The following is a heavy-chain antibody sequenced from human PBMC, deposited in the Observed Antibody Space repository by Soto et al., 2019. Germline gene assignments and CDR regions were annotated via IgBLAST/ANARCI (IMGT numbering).Heavy chain of an antibody. Sequence: GGSLRLSCAASGFTFSSYSMNWVRQAPGKGLEWVSYISSSSSTIYYADSVKGRFTISRDNAKNSLYQQMNSLRAEETAVYYCARETRSDFWSGYYNFDYWGQGTLVTVSS. D-gene: IGHD3-3*01. CDR1: GFTFSSYS. V-gene: IGHV3-48*01. CDR2: ISSSSSTI. J-gene: IGHJ4*02. CDR3: ARETRSDFWSGYYNFDY.